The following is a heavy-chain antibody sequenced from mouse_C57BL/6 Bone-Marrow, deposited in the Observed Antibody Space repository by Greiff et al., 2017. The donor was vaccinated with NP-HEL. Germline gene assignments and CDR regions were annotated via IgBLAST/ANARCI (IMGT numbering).Heavy chain of an antibody. J-gene: IGHJ3*01. V-gene: IGHV1-61*01. Sequence: QVQLQQPGAELVRPGSSVKLSCKASGYTFTSYWMDWVKQRPGQGLEWIGNIYPSDSETHYNQKFKDKATLTVDKSSSTAYMQLSSLTSEDSAVYYCARGVLYRAWFAYWGQGTLVTVSA. CDR1: GYTFTSYW. D-gene: IGHD2-1*01. CDR2: IYPSDSET. CDR3: ARGVLYRAWFAY.